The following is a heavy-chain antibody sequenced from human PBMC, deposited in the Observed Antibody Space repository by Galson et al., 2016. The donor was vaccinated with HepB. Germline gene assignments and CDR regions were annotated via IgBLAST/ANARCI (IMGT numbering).Heavy chain of an antibody. CDR1: GFTFGSFS. D-gene: IGHD4-23*01. CDR3: ARATESGSNSVGY. CDR2: ISSSSTYI. V-gene: IGHV3-21*01. J-gene: IGHJ4*02. Sequence: SLRLSCAASGFTFGSFSMNWVRQAPGKGLEWVSSISSSSTYIYYADSVKGRFTISRDNAKNSLYLQMNSLRAEDTAVYYCARATESGSNSVGYWGQGTLVTVSS.